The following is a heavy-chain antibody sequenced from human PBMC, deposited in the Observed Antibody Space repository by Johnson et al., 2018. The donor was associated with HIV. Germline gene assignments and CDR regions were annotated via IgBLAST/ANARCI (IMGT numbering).Heavy chain of an antibody. V-gene: IGHV3-11*04. CDR3: VFGEDYYDSGGHHHGPAAFDF. J-gene: IGHJ3*01. Sequence: QVQLVESGGGLVKPGGSLRLSCAASGFTFSDYYMSWIRQAPGKGLEWVSYISSSGSTIYYADSVKGRFTISRDNAKNSLYLQMNSLRAEDTALYYCVFGEDYYDSGGHHHGPAAFDFWGLGTMVTVSS. D-gene: IGHD3-22*01. CDR2: ISSSGSTI. CDR1: GFTFSDYY.